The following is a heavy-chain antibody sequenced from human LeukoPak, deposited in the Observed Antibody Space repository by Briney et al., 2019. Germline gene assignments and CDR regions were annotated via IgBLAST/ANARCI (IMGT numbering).Heavy chain of an antibody. CDR2: ISDIGSI. CDR1: GGSISSYY. V-gene: IGHV4-59*01. CDR3: ARAGDSSGYYYVPRYYYYYGMDV. D-gene: IGHD3-22*01. J-gene: IGHJ6*02. Sequence: SETLSLTCTVSGGSISSYYWSWIRQPPGKGLEWIAYISDIGSINYNPSLKSRVTISLDTSKNQFSLKLSSVTAADTAVYYCARAGDSSGYYYVPRYYYYYGMDVWGQGTTVTVSS.